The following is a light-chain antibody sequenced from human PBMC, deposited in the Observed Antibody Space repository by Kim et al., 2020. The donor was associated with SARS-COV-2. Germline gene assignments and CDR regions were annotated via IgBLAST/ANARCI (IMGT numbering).Light chain of an antibody. V-gene: IGKV1-39*01. Sequence: SSVGDSLTLTTRTHQNNNSYLLVYQQKPGKAPKLLIYAASIVQSGIPSIFRGSGSGTDFTLTISSLHPEDFATYYSQQCYSTPLTFGGGTKVDIK. CDR2: AAS. J-gene: IGKJ4*01. CDR1: QNNNSY. CDR3: QQCYSTPLT.